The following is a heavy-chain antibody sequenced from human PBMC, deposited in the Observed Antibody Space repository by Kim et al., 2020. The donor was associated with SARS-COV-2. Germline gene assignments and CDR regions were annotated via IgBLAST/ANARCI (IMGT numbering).Heavy chain of an antibody. Sequence: ASVKVSCKASGYTFTGYYMHWVRQAPGQGLEWMGRINPNSGGTNYAQKFQGRVTMTRDTSISTAYMELSRLRSDDTAVYYCARVQYDFWSGYYTPRPYFDYWGQGTLVTVSS. CDR3: ARVQYDFWSGYYTPRPYFDY. D-gene: IGHD3-3*01. J-gene: IGHJ4*02. CDR2: INPNSGGT. CDR1: GYTFTGYY. V-gene: IGHV1-2*06.